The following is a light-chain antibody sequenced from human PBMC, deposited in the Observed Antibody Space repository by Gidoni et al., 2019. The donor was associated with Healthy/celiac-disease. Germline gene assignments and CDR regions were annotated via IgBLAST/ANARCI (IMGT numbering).Light chain of an antibody. Sequence: IRMSQSPSSLSASVGDRVTITCRASQSISSYLNWYQQKPGKAPKLLIYAASSLQRGVPSRFSGSGSGTDFTLTSSILQPEDFSPYYCQQSYSTPHTFGQVTKLEIK. CDR3: QQSYSTPHT. J-gene: IGKJ2*01. V-gene: IGKV1-39*01. CDR2: AAS. CDR1: QSISSY.